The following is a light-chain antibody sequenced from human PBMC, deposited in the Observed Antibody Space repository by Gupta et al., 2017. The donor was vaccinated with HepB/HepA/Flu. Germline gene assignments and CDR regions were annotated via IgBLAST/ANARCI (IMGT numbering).Light chain of an antibody. J-gene: IGLJ2*01. CDR2: GNN. Sequence: QSVLTQPPSVSGAPAQRVTISFTGSTSNIGAGYDVHWYQQLPGTAPKPLIYGNNNRPSGVPDRFSGSKSGTSASLAVTGLQAEDEADYYCQSYDSSLSGSVFGGGTKLTVL. CDR1: TSNIGAGYD. CDR3: QSYDSSLSGSV. V-gene: IGLV1-40*01.